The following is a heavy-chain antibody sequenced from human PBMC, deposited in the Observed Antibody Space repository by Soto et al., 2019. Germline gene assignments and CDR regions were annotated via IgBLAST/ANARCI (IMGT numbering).Heavy chain of an antibody. CDR2: IYYSGST. Sequence: SETLSLTCTVSGGSVSSGSYYWSWIRQPPGKGLEWIGYIYYSGSTNYNPSLKSRVTISVDTSKNQFSLKLSSVTAADTAVYYCASATYYYDSSGYYFVPWGRGTLVTVAS. CDR3: ASATYYYDSSGYYFVP. V-gene: IGHV4-61*01. CDR1: GGSVSSGSYY. J-gene: IGHJ5*02. D-gene: IGHD3-22*01.